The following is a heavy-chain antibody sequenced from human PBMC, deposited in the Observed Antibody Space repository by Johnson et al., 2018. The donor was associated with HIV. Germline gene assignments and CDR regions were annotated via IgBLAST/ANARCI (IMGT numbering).Heavy chain of an antibody. D-gene: IGHD3-22*01. Sequence: VQLVESGGGVVQPGRSLRLSCAASGFTFSSYAMSWVRQAPGKGLAWVSAISSSGSIIYYSDSVKGRFAISRDNVKNSLYLQMNSLRAEDTAVYYCARDPVVAHAFDIWGQGTIVTVSS. CDR1: GFTFSSYA. CDR3: ARDPVVAHAFDI. J-gene: IGHJ3*02. V-gene: IGHV3-21*06. CDR2: ISSSGSII.